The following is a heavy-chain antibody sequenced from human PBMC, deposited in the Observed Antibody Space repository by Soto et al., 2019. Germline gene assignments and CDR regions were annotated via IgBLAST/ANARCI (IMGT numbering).Heavy chain of an antibody. CDR1: GDTSTSYY. CDR2: IHNSGTS. D-gene: IGHD3-22*01. V-gene: IGHV4-59*01. CDR3: ARDFYDSVGYTWFDS. J-gene: IGHJ5*01. Sequence: SETLSLTCTVSGDTSTSYYWGWIRQAPGKGLEWIGHIHNSGTSTHNPSLNGRVTISIDMSKKQFSLKLTSLTSADTAVYYCARDFYDSVGYTWFDSWSQGTLVTVSS.